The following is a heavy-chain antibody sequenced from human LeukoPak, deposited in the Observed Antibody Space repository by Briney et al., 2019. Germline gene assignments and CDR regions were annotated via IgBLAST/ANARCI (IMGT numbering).Heavy chain of an antibody. V-gene: IGHV3-74*01. J-gene: IGHJ4*02. CDR2: INTDGTAT. CDR3: ARTFRGGVDY. Sequence: GGSLRLSCGASGFTFSRYSMNWVRQAPGKGLVWVSRINTDGTATTYADSVRGRFTISRDNTKNTLYLQMNSLRAEDTAVYYCARTFRGGVDYWGQGALVTVSS. CDR1: GFTFSRYS. D-gene: IGHD2-15*01.